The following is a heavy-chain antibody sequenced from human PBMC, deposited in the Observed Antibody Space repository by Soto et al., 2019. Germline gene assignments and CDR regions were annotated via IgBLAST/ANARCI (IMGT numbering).Heavy chain of an antibody. D-gene: IGHD3-3*01. CDR2: TYYRSKWYN. CDR3: ARAGDYDSWSGYTSQYYYYGMDV. V-gene: IGHV6-1*01. CDR1: GGRVSSNSAA. J-gene: IGHJ6*02. Sequence: PSQTLSLTCAISGGRVSSNSAAWNWIRQSPSRGLEWLGRTYYRSKWYNDYAVSVKSRITINPDTSKNQFSLQLNSVTPEDTAVYYCARAGDYDSWSGYTSQYYYYGMDVWGQGTTVTVSS.